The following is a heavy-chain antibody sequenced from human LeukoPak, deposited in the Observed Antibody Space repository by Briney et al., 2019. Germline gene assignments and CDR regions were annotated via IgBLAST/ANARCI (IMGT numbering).Heavy chain of an antibody. CDR2: IYSGGST. V-gene: IGHV3-53*01. J-gene: IGHJ4*02. Sequence: PGGSLRLSCAASGFTVSSNYMSWVRQAPGKGLEWVSVIYSGGSTYYADSVKGRFTISRDNSKNTLYLQMNSLRAEDTAVYYCAREHLWFGEDQGYFDYWGQGTLVTVSS. CDR3: AREHLWFGEDQGYFDY. D-gene: IGHD3-10*01. CDR1: GFTVSSNY.